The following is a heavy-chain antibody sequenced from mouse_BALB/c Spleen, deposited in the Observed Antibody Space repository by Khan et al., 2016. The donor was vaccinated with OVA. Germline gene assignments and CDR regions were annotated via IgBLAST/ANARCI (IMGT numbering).Heavy chain of an antibody. CDR3: ARNYDYVEGLAY. CDR1: GFSLTTYG. V-gene: IGHV2-2*02. D-gene: IGHD2-4*01. Sequence: QMQLEESGPGLVQPSQSLSITCTVSGFSLTTYGVHWVRQSPGKGLEWLGVIWSGGTTDYSAAFISRLSITKDNSKSQVFFKMNSLQANDTAIYYCARNYDYVEGLAYWGQGTLVTVSA. CDR2: IWSGGTT. J-gene: IGHJ3*01.